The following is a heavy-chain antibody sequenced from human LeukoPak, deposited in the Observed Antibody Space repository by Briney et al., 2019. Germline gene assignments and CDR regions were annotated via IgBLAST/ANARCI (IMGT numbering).Heavy chain of an antibody. J-gene: IGHJ3*02. V-gene: IGHV3-30*02. CDR3: AQDHQTLYGDYMGGAFDI. CDR2: IRYDGSNK. Sequence: GGSLRLSCAASGFTFSSYGMHWVRQAPGKGLEWVAFIRYDGSNKYYADSVKGRFTISRDNSKNTLYLQMNSLRAEDTAVYYCAQDHQTLYGDYMGGAFDIWGQGTMVTVSS. CDR1: GFTFSSYG. D-gene: IGHD4-17*01.